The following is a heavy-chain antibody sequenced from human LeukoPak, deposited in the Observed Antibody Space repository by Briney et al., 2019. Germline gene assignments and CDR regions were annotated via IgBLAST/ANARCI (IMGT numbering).Heavy chain of an antibody. CDR2: ISWNSGSF. Sequence: GGSLRLSCAASGFSFDDYAIHWVRQAPGKGLEWVSGISWNSGSFNYANSVNGRFTISRDDAKNSLYLQMNSLRPEDTAFYYCAKGSSGSEYSYLDFWGQGVLVTVSS. CDR3: AKGSSGSEYSYLDF. CDR1: GFSFDDYA. J-gene: IGHJ4*02. D-gene: IGHD1-26*01. V-gene: IGHV3-9*01.